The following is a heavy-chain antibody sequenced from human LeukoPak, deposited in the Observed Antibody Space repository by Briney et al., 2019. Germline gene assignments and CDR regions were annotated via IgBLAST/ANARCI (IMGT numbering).Heavy chain of an antibody. CDR2: IYYSGST. J-gene: IGHJ4*02. D-gene: IGHD3-9*01. Sequence: SQTLSLTCTVSGGSVSSGGYYWSWIRQHPGKGLEWIGYIYYSGSTYYNPSLKSRVTISVDTSKNQFSLKLSSVTAADTAVYYCARETIRYFDWLPTSFFDYWGQGTLVTVSS. V-gene: IGHV4-31*03. CDR1: GGSVSSGGYY. CDR3: ARETIRYFDWLPTSFFDY.